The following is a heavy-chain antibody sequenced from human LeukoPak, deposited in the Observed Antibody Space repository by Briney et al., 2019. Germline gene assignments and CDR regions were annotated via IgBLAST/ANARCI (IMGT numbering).Heavy chain of an antibody. CDR1: GGSISSYY. CDR3: AGGSPAAGTNYFDF. Sequence: SETLSLTCTVSGGSISSYYWSWIRQPPGKGLEWIGYIYYSGSTNYNPSLKSRVTISVDTSKNQFSLKLSSVTAADTAVYFCAGGSPAAGTNYFDFWGQGALVTVSS. V-gene: IGHV4-59*08. CDR2: IYYSGST. J-gene: IGHJ4*02. D-gene: IGHD6-13*01.